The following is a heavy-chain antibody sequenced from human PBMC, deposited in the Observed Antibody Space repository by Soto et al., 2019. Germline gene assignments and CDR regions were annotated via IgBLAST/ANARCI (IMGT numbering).Heavy chain of an antibody. CDR2: IYHSGMT. Sequence: QVQLQESGPGLVKSSQTLSLTCTVSGGSISTGGYYWSWIRQRPGRCLEWIGYIYHSGMTFSNPSLQSRVAISIETSQNQFSLKLSSVTAADTAVYYCATVRWELHDAFDIWGHGTMVSVSS. CDR3: ATVRWELHDAFDI. CDR1: GGSISTGGYY. D-gene: IGHD1-26*01. V-gene: IGHV4-31*03. J-gene: IGHJ3*02.